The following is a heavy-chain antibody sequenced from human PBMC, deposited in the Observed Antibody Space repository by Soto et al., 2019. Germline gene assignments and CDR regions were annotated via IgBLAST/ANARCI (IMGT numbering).Heavy chain of an antibody. CDR3: STSGYRGFDY. D-gene: IGHD5-12*01. J-gene: IGHJ4*02. CDR2: IKSKNDGGTL. CDR1: GFDFTTTW. Sequence: VKLVDSGGGLVKPGGSLRLSCAASGFDFTTTWMNWVRLAPGKGLEWVARIKSKNDGGTLDYASPVKGRFTISRDDSKKTSYLQMNSLKTEDTAIYYCSTSGYRGFDYWGQGVLVTVSS. V-gene: IGHV3-15*07.